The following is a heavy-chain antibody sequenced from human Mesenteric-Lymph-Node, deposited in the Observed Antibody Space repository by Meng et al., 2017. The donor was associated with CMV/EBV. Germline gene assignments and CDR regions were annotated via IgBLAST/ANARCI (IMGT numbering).Heavy chain of an antibody. Sequence: ASVKVSCKASGSTLTNYYIHWVRQAPGQGLEWMALIIPSGDRTTYAQKFQGRLTVTRDTATSTVYMELSSLRSEDTAVYYCAAYSSWGQGTLVTVSS. V-gene: IGHV1-46*01. J-gene: IGHJ4*02. CDR3: AAYSS. D-gene: IGHD6-13*01. CDR2: IIPSGDRT. CDR1: GSTLTNYY.